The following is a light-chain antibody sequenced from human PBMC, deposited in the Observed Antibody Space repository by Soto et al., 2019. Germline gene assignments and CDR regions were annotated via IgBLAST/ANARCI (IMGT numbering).Light chain of an antibody. Sequence: QSALTQPASVSGSPGQSITISCTGTSSDVGGYNYVSWYQHHPGKAPKLMIYDVTNRPSGVSNRFSGSKSGNTASLTISGLQAEDEADYYCTSYTTSSPDLVFGGGTQVTVL. CDR2: DVT. CDR1: SSDVGGYNY. V-gene: IGLV2-14*03. J-gene: IGLJ3*02. CDR3: TSYTTSSPDLV.